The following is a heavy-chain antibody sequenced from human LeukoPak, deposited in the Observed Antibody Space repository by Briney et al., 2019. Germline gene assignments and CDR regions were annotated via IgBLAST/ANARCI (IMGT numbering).Heavy chain of an antibody. Sequence: SETLSLTCTVSGGSISNYYWSWIRQPAGKGLEWIGRIYNSGSTNYNPSLKSRVTISVDTSKNQFSLKLSYVTAADTAVYYCARRYGGHAFDIWGQGTMVTVSS. CDR3: ARRYGGHAFDI. D-gene: IGHD3-10*01. CDR2: IYNSGST. CDR1: GGSISNYY. J-gene: IGHJ3*02. V-gene: IGHV4-4*07.